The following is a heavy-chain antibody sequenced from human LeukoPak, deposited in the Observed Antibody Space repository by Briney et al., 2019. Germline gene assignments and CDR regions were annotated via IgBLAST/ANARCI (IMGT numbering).Heavy chain of an antibody. D-gene: IGHD3-22*01. V-gene: IGHV4-4*02. CDR1: GGSISSNKW. CDR2: VVHSGST. Sequence: SETLSLTCAVSGGSISSNKWWSWLRQAPGKGLEWLGEVVHSGSTNYNPSLKSRVTISVDKSKNQFSLRLNSVAAADTAVYYCARRDYYDNSDDNYHSFEYWGQGTLVTVSS. J-gene: IGHJ4*02. CDR3: ARRDYYDNSDDNYHSFEY.